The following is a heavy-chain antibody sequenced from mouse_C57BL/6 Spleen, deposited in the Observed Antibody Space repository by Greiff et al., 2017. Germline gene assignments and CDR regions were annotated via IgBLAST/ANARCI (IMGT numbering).Heavy chain of an antibody. J-gene: IGHJ1*03. Sequence: EVQRVESEGGLVQPGSSMKLSCTASGFTFSDYYMAWVRQVPEKGLEWVANINYDGSSTYYLDSLKSRFIISRDNAKNILYLQMSSLKSEDTATYYCARGGYDSDWYFDVWGTGTTVTVSS. CDR2: INYDGSST. CDR1: GFTFSDYY. V-gene: IGHV5-16*01. D-gene: IGHD2-2*01. CDR3: ARGGYDSDWYFDV.